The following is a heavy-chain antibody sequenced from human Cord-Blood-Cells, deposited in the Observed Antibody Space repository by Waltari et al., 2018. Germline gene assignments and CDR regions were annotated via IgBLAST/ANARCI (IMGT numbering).Heavy chain of an antibody. J-gene: IGHJ4*02. CDR1: GGTFSSYA. CDR2: IIPIFGTA. CDR3: ARRYCSSTSCSTDSHFDY. D-gene: IGHD2-2*01. Sequence: QVQLVQSGAEVKKPGSSVKVSCKASGGTFSSYAISWVRQAPGQGLEWMGGIIPIFGTANYAQKFQGRVTITANESTSTAYMELSSLRSEDTAVYYCARRYCSSTSCSTDSHFDYWGQGTLVTVSS. V-gene: IGHV1-69*01.